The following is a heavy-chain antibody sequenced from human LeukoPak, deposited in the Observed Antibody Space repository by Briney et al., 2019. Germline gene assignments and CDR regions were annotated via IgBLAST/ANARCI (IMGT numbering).Heavy chain of an antibody. CDR3: ATAGDW. J-gene: IGHJ4*02. Sequence: GGSLRLSCAASGFTFDDYAVHWVRQAPGKGLEWVSLISGDGGSTYYADSVKGRFTISRDNSKNSLYLQMNSLRTEDTALYYCATAGDWWGQGTLVTVSS. V-gene: IGHV3-43*02. D-gene: IGHD2-21*01. CDR2: ISGDGGST. CDR1: GFTFDDYA.